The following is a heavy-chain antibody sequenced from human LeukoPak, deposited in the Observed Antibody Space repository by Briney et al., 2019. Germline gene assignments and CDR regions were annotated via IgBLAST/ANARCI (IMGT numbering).Heavy chain of an antibody. Sequence: GGSLRLSCAASGFTFSSYAMSWVRQAPGKGLERVSAISGSGGSTYYADSVKGRFTISRDNSKNTLYLQMNSLRAEDTAVYYCASYSSGWYGPLDYWGQGTLVTVSS. CDR1: GFTFSSYA. CDR3: ASYSSGWYGPLDY. CDR2: ISGSGGST. D-gene: IGHD6-19*01. V-gene: IGHV3-23*01. J-gene: IGHJ4*02.